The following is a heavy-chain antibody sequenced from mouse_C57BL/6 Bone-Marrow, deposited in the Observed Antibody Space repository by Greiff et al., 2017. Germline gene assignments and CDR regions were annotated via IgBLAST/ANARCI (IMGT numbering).Heavy chain of an antibody. V-gene: IGHV1-64*01. CDR1: GYTFPSYW. D-gene: IGHD1-1*01. J-gene: IGHJ4*01. CDR3: ARIYGSPYYYAMDY. CDR2: IHPNSGST. Sequence: VQLQQPGAELVKPGASVKLSCKASGYTFPSYWMPWVQQRPGQGLEWIGMIHPNSGSTNYHEKFKSKATLTVDKSSSTAYMQLSSLTSEDCAVYYCARIYGSPYYYAMDYWGQGTSVTVSS.